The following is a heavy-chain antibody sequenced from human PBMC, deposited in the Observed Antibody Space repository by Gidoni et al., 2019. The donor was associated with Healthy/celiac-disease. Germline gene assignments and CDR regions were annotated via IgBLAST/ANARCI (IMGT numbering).Heavy chain of an antibody. CDR1: GGSFSGYY. J-gene: IGHJ4*02. CDR2: INHSGST. V-gene: IGHV4-34*01. Sequence: QVQLQQWGAGLLKPSETLSLTCAVYGGSFSGYYWSWIRQPPGKGLEWIGEINHSGSTNYNPSLKSRVTISVDTSKNQFSLKLSSVTAADTAVYYCAREGYSSGSSDYWGQGTLVTVSS. D-gene: IGHD6-19*01. CDR3: AREGYSSGSSDY.